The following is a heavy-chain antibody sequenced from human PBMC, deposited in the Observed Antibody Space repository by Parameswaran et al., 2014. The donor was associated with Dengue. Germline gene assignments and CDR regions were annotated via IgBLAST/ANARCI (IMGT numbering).Heavy chain of an antibody. J-gene: IGHJ6*02. CDR3: ARKKDYYYGMDV. Sequence: WVRQAPGQGLEWMGWMNPNSGNTGYAQKFQGRVTMTRNTSIGTAYMELSSLRSEDTAVYYCARKKDYYYGMDVWGQGTTVTVSS. CDR2: MNPNSGNT. V-gene: IGHV1-8*01.